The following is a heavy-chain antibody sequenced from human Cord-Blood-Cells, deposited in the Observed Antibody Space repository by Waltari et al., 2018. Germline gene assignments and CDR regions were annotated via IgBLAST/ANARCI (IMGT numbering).Heavy chain of an antibody. V-gene: IGHV4-39*01. CDR3: ASWKRGYCSSTSCYYFDY. CDR1: GGSISSSSYY. D-gene: IGHD2-2*01. CDR2: IYYSGST. J-gene: IGHJ4*02. Sequence: QLQLQESGPGLVKPSETLSLTCTVSGGSISSSSYYWGWIRQPPGKGLEWIGSIYYSGSTYYNPPLKGRVTISVDTSKNQFSLKLSSVTAADTAVYYCASWKRGYCSSTSCYYFDYWGQGTLVTVSS.